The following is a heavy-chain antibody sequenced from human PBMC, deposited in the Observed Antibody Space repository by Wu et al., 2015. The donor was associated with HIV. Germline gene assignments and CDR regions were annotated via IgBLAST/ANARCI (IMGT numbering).Heavy chain of an antibody. CDR3: ARAKGDIVVVSAAKGYAFDI. CDR2: INPNSGGT. CDR1: GYTFTGYY. D-gene: IGHD2-2*01. Sequence: QVQLVQSGAEVKKPGASVKVSCKASGYTFTGYYMHWVRQAPGQGLEWMGWINPNSGGTNYAQKFQGRVTMTRDTSISTAYMELSRLRSDDTAVYYCARAKGDIVVVSAAKGYAFDIWGQGTMVTVSS. J-gene: IGHJ3*02. V-gene: IGHV1-2*02.